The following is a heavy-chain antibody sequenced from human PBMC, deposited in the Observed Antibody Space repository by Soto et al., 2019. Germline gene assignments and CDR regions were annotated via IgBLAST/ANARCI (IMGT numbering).Heavy chain of an antibody. J-gene: IGHJ5*02. CDR3: ARGGVLRYFDWWEYNWFDP. V-gene: IGHV4-34*01. CDR2: INHSGST. D-gene: IGHD3-9*01. CDR1: GGSFSGYY. Sequence: SETLSLTCAVYGGSFSGYYWSWIRQPPGKGLEWIGEINHSGSTNYNPSLKSRVTISVDTSKNQFSLKLSSVTAAGTAVYYCARGGVLRYFDWWEYNWFDPWGQGTLVTVSS.